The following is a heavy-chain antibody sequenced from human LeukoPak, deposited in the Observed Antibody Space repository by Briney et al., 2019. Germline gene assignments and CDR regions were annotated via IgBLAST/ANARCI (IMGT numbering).Heavy chain of an antibody. V-gene: IGHV3-23*01. J-gene: IGHJ4*02. Sequence: GGSLRLSCAASGFTFNSYGMSWVRQAPGKGLEWVSAISGSGGSTYYADSVKGRFTISRDNSKNTLYLQMNSLRAEDTAVYYCAKELGGNSLYYFDYWGQGTLVTVSS. D-gene: IGHD4-23*01. CDR1: GFTFNSYG. CDR2: ISGSGGST. CDR3: AKELGGNSLYYFDY.